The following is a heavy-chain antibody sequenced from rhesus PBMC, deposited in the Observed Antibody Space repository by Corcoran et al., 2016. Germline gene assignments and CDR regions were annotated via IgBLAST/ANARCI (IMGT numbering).Heavy chain of an antibody. CDR3: AAGRTGYYMRGYNRFDV. J-gene: IGHJ5-1*01. CDR1: GFSLSTSGMG. CDR2: IYWDDDK. V-gene: IGHV2S1*01. D-gene: IGHD3-3*01. Sequence: QVTLKESGPALVKPTQTLTLTCTFSGFSLSTSGMGVGWIRQPPGKALEWLASIYWDDDKYYTKSLKSRLTISKDTSKNQVVLTMTNMDPVDTATYYCAAGRTGYYMRGYNRFDVWGPGVLVTVSS.